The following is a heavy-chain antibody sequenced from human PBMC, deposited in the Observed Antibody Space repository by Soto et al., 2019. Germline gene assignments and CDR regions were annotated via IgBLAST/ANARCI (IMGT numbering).Heavy chain of an antibody. CDR1: GFTFSSFA. J-gene: IGHJ4*02. CDR2: LTGSGDST. D-gene: IGHD4-17*01. Sequence: EVQLLESGGGLVQPGGSLRLSCAASGFTFSSFAMTWVRQAPGKGLEWVSSLTGSGDSTYYADSVKGRFTISRDNSKNTLYLQMNSRRAGDTALYYCAKGTAVTTGDMAYWGQGTLVTVSS. V-gene: IGHV3-23*01. CDR3: AKGTAVTTGDMAY.